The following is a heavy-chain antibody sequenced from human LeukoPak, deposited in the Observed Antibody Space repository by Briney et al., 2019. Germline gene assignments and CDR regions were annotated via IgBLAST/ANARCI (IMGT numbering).Heavy chain of an antibody. CDR1: GGSISTYY. Sequence: SETLSLTCTVSGGSISTYYWSWIRQPPGKGLEWVGSIHYSGRSNSNPSLTGRLTISVDTSKNQFSLKLSSVTASDTAVYYCARDQTTVTTAAWYFDLWGRGTLVSVSS. V-gene: IGHV4-59*01. J-gene: IGHJ2*01. D-gene: IGHD4-17*01. CDR3: ARDQTTVTTAAWYFDL. CDR2: IHYSGRS.